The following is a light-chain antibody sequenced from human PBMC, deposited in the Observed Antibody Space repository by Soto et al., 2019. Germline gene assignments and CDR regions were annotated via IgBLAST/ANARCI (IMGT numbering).Light chain of an antibody. CDR3: AAWDDSLNSVV. CDR1: SSNIGSHT. CDR2: SSN. V-gene: IGLV1-44*01. J-gene: IGLJ3*02. Sequence: QSVLTQPPSASGTPGQRVTISCSGSSSNIGSHTLNWYQHLPGTAPKLLIYSSNQRPSGVPDRFSASKSGTSASLAISGLQSADEADYYCAAWDDSLNSVVFGGGTKLTVL.